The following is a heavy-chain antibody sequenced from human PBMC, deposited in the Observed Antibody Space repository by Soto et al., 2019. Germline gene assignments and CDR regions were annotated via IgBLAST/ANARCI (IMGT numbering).Heavy chain of an antibody. Sequence: ASVKVSCKASGYTFTSYDINWVRQATGQGLEWMGWMNPNSGNTGYAQKFQGRVTMTRNTSISTAYMELSSLRSEDTAVYYCARGSFNYYDSSGPMYNWFDPWGQGTRVTVSS. V-gene: IGHV1-8*01. CDR1: GYTFTSYD. CDR2: MNPNSGNT. J-gene: IGHJ5*02. D-gene: IGHD3-22*01. CDR3: ARGSFNYYDSSGPMYNWFDP.